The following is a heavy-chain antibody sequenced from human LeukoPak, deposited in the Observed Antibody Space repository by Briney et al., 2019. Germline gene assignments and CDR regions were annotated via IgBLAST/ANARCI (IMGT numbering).Heavy chain of an antibody. D-gene: IGHD3-9*01. CDR1: GFTFSHYG. V-gene: IGHV3-30*04. Sequence: GGSLRLSCEASGFTFSHYGIHWDRQTPGKGLEWVAAISSDGVEKHYADSVKGRFTISRDNSKSTLYLQMNSLRAEDTALYYCAREGHYDILTGYSPVEYYFYYMDVWGKGTTVTVSS. J-gene: IGHJ6*03. CDR3: AREGHYDILTGYSPVEYYFYYMDV. CDR2: ISSDGVEK.